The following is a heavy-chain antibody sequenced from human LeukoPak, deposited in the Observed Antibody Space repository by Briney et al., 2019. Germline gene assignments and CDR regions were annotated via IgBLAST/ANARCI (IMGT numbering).Heavy chain of an antibody. CDR3: TRIDTLGFFDQ. CDR1: GAFTSCYY. J-gene: IGHJ4*02. CDR2: IFYSGNS. V-gene: IGHV4-59*12. Sequence: SETLSLTCTVSGAFTSCYYWSWVRQPLGQGLEWIGNIFYSGNSKYNPSLTSRISMSVDTSKTQFSPELTSVTAADTAVYYCTRIDTLGFFDQWGPGTLVTVSS. D-gene: IGHD2-15*01.